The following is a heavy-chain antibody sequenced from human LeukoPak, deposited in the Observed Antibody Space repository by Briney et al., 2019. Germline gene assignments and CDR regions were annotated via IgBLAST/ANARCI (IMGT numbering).Heavy chain of an antibody. Sequence: SETLSLTCTVSGGSISSGSYYWSWIRQPAGKGLEWIGRIYTSGSTNYNPSLKSRVIISVDTSKNQFSLKLSSVTAADTAVYYCARTYYYYYMDVWGKGTTVTVSS. V-gene: IGHV4-61*02. J-gene: IGHJ6*03. CDR2: IYTSGST. CDR1: GGSISSGSYY. CDR3: ARTYYYYYMDV.